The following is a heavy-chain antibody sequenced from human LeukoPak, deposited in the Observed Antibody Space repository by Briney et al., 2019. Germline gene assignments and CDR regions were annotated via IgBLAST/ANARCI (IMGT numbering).Heavy chain of an antibody. Sequence: GGSLRLSCAASGFTFSSYWMHWVRQAPGKGLVWVSRINSDGSSTSYADSVKGRFTISRDNAKNTLYLQMNSLRAEDTAVYYCAREELQKDYGYWGQGTLVTVSS. V-gene: IGHV3-74*01. J-gene: IGHJ4*02. CDR2: INSDGSST. CDR1: GFTFSSYW. CDR3: AREELQKDYGY. D-gene: IGHD1-26*01.